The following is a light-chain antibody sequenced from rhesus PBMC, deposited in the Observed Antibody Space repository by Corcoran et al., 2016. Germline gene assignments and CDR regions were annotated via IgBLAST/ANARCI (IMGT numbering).Light chain of an antibody. Sequence: DIQMTQSPSSLSASLGDTVTITCRASQSISRWLAWYQQKPGKAPKLLIYKAATLQSGVPSRFSGSGSGTDVTLTISSLQPEDVATYDWQHSYGTPRTFGGGTKVELK. J-gene: IGKJ4*01. CDR3: QHSYGTPRT. CDR2: KAA. CDR1: QSISRW. V-gene: IGKV1-22*01.